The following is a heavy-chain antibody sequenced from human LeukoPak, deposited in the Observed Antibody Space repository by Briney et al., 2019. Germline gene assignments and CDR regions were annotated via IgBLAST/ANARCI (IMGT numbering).Heavy chain of an antibody. CDR3: ARGFPERYCSGGSCPFFDY. D-gene: IGHD2-15*01. CDR1: GYTFTGY. J-gene: IGHJ4*02. CDR2: INPKNGGT. V-gene: IGHV1-2*02. Sequence: ASVKVSCKASGYTFTGYMHWVRQAPGQGLEWMGWINPKNGGTNYAQKFQGRVTMTRDTSISTVYMELTRLRSDDTAVYYCARGFPERYCSGGSCPFFDYWGQGTLVTVSS.